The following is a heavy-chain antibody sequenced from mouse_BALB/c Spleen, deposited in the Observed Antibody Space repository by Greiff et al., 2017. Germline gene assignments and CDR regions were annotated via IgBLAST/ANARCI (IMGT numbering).Heavy chain of an antibody. CDR2: ISYDGSN. CDR3: ARVDYGPYYYAMDY. D-gene: IGHD1-1*02. V-gene: IGHV3-6*02. Sequence: EVKLMESGPGLVKPSQSLSLTCSVTGYSITSGYYWNWIRQFPGNKLEWMGYISYDGSNNYNPSLKNRISITRDTSKNQFFLKLNSVTTEDTATYYCARVDYGPYYYAMDYWGQGTSVTVSS. CDR1: GYSITSGYY. J-gene: IGHJ4*01.